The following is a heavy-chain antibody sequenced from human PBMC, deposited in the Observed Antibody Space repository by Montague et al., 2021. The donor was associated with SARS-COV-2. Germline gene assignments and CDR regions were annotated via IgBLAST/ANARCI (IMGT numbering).Heavy chain of an antibody. CDR2: IYYSGST. CDR1: GGSISSYY. CDR3: ARTYDDGSVVWFDP. J-gene: IGHJ5*02. D-gene: IGHD3-3*01. V-gene: IGHV4-59*08. Sequence: SETLSLTCTVSGGSISSYYWSWIRQPPGKGLEWIGYIYYSGSTNYNPSLKSRVTISVDTSKNQFSLKLSSVTAADTAVYYCARTYDDGSVVWFDPWGPGTLVTVSS.